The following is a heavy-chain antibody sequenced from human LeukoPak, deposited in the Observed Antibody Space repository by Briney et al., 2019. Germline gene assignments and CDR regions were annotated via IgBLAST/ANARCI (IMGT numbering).Heavy chain of an antibody. D-gene: IGHD3/OR15-3a*01. V-gene: IGHV4-39*07. Sequence: SETLSLTCTVSGDSISRGTYYWGWLRQPPGKELEWIGSIYSSGRTFYNPSLKSRVTISVDTSKNQFSLKLSSVTAADTAVYYCARDSWTTNNWFDPWGQGTLVTVSS. CDR3: ARDSWTTNNWFDP. CDR1: GDSISRGTYY. CDR2: IYSSGRT. J-gene: IGHJ5*02.